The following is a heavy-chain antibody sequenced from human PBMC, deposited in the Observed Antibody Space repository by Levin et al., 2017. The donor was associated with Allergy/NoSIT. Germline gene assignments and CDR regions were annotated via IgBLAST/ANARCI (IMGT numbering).Heavy chain of an antibody. D-gene: IGHD3-10*01. Sequence: GGSLRLSCAASGFIFSNDDMNWVRQAPGKGLEWVSYISSSSSTIYYADSVKGRFTISRDNAKNSLHLQMNSLRAEDTAVYYCARDRSGFFGFGPLHNYYYYGMDIWGQGTTVTVSS. CDR3: ARDRSGFFGFGPLHNYYYYGMDI. J-gene: IGHJ6*02. V-gene: IGHV3-48*01. CDR2: ISSSSSTI. CDR1: GFIFSNDD.